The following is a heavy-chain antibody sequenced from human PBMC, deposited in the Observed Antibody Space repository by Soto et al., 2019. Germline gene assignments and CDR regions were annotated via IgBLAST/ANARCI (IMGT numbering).Heavy chain of an antibody. D-gene: IGHD1-1*01. Sequence: GSLILSCVVSGFSVSATSIFWVRQATGKGLEWISHMHSGGTTDNADSVKGRVTTSRDKSKNTLYLHLNGLRVEDTAVYYCARVNTTLFDRFDCWGQGTLVTVSS. CDR2: MHSGGTT. CDR3: ARVNTTLFDRFDC. J-gene: IGHJ4*02. V-gene: IGHV3-53*01. CDR1: GFSVSATS.